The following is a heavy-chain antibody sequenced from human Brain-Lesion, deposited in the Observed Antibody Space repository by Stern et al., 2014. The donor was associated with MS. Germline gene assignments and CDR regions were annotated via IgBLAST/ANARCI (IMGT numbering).Heavy chain of an antibody. CDR2: IFYTGST. D-gene: IGHD6-19*01. CDR3: ARGAGVFDS. V-gene: IGHV4-39*02. Sequence: VHLVESGPGLVKPSETLSLTCTVSGGSIGRSSYYWGWIRQPPGKGLEWIGNIFYTGSTFYDPSLKSRSTIPVDTSNNHSSLSLNSVTAADTAVYYCARGAGVFDSWGQGTLVTVSP. CDR1: GGSIGRSSYY. J-gene: IGHJ4*02.